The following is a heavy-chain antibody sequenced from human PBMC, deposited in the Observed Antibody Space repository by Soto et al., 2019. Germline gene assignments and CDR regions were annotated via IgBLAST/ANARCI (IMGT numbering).Heavy chain of an antibody. V-gene: IGHV1-3*01. J-gene: IGHJ4*02. CDR2: INAATGDT. Sequence: VQSGAEVKKPGASVTVSCKASGYTLTSKAMHWVRQAPGQRLEWMGWINAATGDTNYSEKFQGRVTISRGTSANTTSMELSSLRSEDTAVYYCARARTYYFGSGLDSWGQGTLVTVSS. CDR1: GYTLTSKA. D-gene: IGHD3-10*01. CDR3: ARARTYYFGSGLDS.